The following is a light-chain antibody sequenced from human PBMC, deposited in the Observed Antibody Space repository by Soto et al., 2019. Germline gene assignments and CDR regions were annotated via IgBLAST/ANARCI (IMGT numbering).Light chain of an antibody. CDR2: DVS. V-gene: IGKV3-20*01. CDR1: QSVPSNF. CDR3: QQYDSSWT. J-gene: IGKJ1*01. Sequence: EIVLTQSPGTLSLSPGERATLYCRASQSVPSNFLAWYQQRLGQAPTLLIYDVSRRAAGIPDRFSGSGSGTDFTLTISRLEPEDFAVYYCQQYDSSWTFGQGTKVEIK.